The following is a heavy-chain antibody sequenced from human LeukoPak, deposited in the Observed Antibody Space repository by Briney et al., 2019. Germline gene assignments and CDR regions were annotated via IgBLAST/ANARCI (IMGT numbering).Heavy chain of an antibody. Sequence: GGSLRLSCAASGFTFSSYAMSWVRQAPGKGLEWVSAISGSGGSTYYADSVKGRFTISRDNSKNTLYLQMNSLGAEDTAVYYCAKDKGGRDLFSPIDYWGQGTLVTVSS. V-gene: IGHV3-23*01. D-gene: IGHD2-15*01. CDR1: GFTFSSYA. CDR3: AKDKGGRDLFSPIDY. CDR2: ISGSGGST. J-gene: IGHJ4*02.